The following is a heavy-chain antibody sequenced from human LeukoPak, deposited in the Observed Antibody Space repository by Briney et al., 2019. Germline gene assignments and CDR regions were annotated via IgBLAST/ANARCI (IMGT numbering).Heavy chain of an antibody. D-gene: IGHD4-17*01. J-gene: IGHJ5*02. Sequence: TPSETLSLTCTVSGGSISSGGYYWSWIRQHPGKGLEWIGYIYYSGSTYYSPSLKSRVTISVDTSKNQFSLKLSSVTAADTAVYYCARDQIMTTGNWFDPWGQGTLVTVSS. CDR3: ARDQIMTTGNWFDP. CDR2: IYYSGST. CDR1: GGSISSGGYY. V-gene: IGHV4-31*03.